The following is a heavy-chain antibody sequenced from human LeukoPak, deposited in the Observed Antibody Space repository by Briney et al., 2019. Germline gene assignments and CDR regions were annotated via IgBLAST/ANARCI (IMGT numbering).Heavy chain of an antibody. V-gene: IGHV1-2*06. CDR3: TRLVAEFGSRILHH. CDR2: MHSNSGDT. Sequence: ASVKVSCRTSGYTLTGYYIHGVRQARGRGLEWVGRMHSNSGDTNYAQKFQGRVTMTRHTSISTAYMEVSSVRCDDTPLYYCTRLVAEFGSRILHHWRQDTPLTVSS. CDR1: GYTLTGYY. J-gene: IGHJ1*01. D-gene: IGHD3-10*01.